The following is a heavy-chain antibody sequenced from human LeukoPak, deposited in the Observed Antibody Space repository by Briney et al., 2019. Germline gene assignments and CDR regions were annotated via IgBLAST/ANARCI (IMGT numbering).Heavy chain of an antibody. Sequence: GGSLRLSCAASGFTDSSNYMSWVRQAPGKGLEWVSVIYSGGSTYYADSVKGRFTISRDNHKNTLYLQMNSLRAEDTAVYYCARTRYYYDSSGFFDYWGQGTLVTVSS. D-gene: IGHD3-22*01. CDR2: IYSGGST. V-gene: IGHV3-66*01. CDR1: GFTDSSNY. J-gene: IGHJ4*02. CDR3: ARTRYYYDSSGFFDY.